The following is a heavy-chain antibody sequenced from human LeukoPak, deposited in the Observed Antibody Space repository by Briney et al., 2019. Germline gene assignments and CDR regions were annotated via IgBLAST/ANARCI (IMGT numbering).Heavy chain of an antibody. CDR2: IIPHCGGT. CDR3: AREGSGWYGNFDY. D-gene: IGHD6-19*01. J-gene: IGHJ4*02. V-gene: IGHV1-2*02. CDR1: AYTFTGYY. Sequence: ASVKVSCKASAYTFTGYYMHWVRQAPGQGLEWMGWIIPHCGGTNYAQKFQGRVTMTRDTSISTAYMEVSRLRSDDTAVYYCAREGSGWYGNFDYWGQGTLVTVSS.